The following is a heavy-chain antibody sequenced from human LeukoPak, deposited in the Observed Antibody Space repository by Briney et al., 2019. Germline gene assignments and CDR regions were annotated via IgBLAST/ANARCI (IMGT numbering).Heavy chain of an antibody. D-gene: IGHD3-22*01. CDR1: GYTFTSYD. CDR3: ARVPYYDSSGYYYEPFDY. V-gene: IGHV1-8*01. CDR2: MNPNSGNT. J-gene: IGHJ4*02. Sequence: ASVKVSCKASGYTFTSYDINWVRQATGQGLEWMGWMNPNSGNTGYAQKFQGRVTMTGNTSISTAYMELSSLRSEDTAAYYCARVPYYDSSGYYYEPFDYWGQGTLVTVSS.